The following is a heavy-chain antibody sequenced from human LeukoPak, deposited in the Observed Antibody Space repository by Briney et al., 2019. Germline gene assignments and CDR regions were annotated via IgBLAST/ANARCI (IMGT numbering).Heavy chain of an antibody. D-gene: IGHD6-6*01. V-gene: IGHV3-30-3*01. Sequence: GGSLRLSCAASGFTFSNAWMNWVRQAPGKGLEWVAVISYDGSNKYYADSVKGRFTISRDNSKNTLYLQMNSLRAEDTAVYYCARDVASSSSFDPWFDPWGQGTLVTVSS. J-gene: IGHJ5*02. CDR1: GFTFSNAW. CDR2: ISYDGSNK. CDR3: ARDVASSSSFDPWFDP.